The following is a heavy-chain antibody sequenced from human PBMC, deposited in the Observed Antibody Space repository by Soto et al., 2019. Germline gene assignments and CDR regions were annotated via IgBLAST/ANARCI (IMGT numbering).Heavy chain of an antibody. V-gene: IGHV4-28*01. D-gene: IGHD3-10*02. CDR3: ARKEDARDWFDP. Sequence: SETLSLTCAVSGYSISSSNWWGWIRQPPGKGLEWIGYIYYTGSTHYNPSLKSRVTMSVDTSKNQFSLKLSSVTAVDTAVYYCARKEDARDWFDPWGQGTLVTVSS. J-gene: IGHJ5*02. CDR1: GYSISSSNW. CDR2: IYYTGST.